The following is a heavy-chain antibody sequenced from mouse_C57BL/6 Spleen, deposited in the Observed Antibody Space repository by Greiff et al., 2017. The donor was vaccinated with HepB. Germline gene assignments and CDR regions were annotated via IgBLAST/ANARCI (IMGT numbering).Heavy chain of an antibody. J-gene: IGHJ4*01. CDR3: SVYYDYLRDAMDY. CDR2: INPSSGYT. Sequence: QVQLQQPGAELARPGASVKMSCKASGYTFTSYTMHWVKQRPGQGLEWIGYINPSSGYTKYNQKFKDKATLTADKSSSTAYMQLSSLTSEDSAVYYCSVYYDYLRDAMDYWGQGTSVTVSS. V-gene: IGHV1-4*01. CDR1: GYTFTSYT. D-gene: IGHD2-4*01.